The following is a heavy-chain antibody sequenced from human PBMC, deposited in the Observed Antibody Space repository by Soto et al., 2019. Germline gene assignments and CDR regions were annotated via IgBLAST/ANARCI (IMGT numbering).Heavy chain of an antibody. V-gene: IGHV1-2*02. J-gene: IGHJ4*02. CDR1: GYTFTGYY. CDR2: INPNSGGT. Sequence: ASVKVSCKASGYTFTGYYIHWVRQAPGQGLESMGWINPNSGGTNSAQKFQGRVTMTRDTSISTAYMELSKLRSDDTAMYYCRVTGISEVDYWGQGTLVTSPQ. CDR3: RVTGISEVDY. D-gene: IGHD2-21*02.